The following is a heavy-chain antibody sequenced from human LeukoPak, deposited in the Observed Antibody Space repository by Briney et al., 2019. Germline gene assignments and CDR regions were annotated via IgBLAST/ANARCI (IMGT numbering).Heavy chain of an antibody. J-gene: IGHJ4*02. CDR1: GFTFNSYG. V-gene: IGHV3-21*01. Sequence: GGSLRLSCAASGFTFNSYGMNWVRQAPGKGLERVSSISTSSNYIYYADSVKGRFTISRDNAKNSLYLQMNNLRAEDTAVYYCARDEAVGKANDYWGQGTLVTVSS. D-gene: IGHD7-27*01. CDR3: ARDEAVGKANDY. CDR2: ISTSSNYI.